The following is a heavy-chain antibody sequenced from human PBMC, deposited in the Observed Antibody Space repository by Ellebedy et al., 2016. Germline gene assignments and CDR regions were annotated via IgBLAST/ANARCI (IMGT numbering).Heavy chain of an antibody. D-gene: IGHD1-26*01. CDR2: MHPYSGDT. CDR3: TRGLFVGANWEDTY. J-gene: IGHJ4*02. Sequence: ASVKVSCXASGYTFSDYDINWVRQATGQGLEWMGRMHPYSGDTGYARKFQGRVTMTRNTSMTTAYMELGSLRSEDTAVYYCTRGLFVGANWEDTYWGQGTLVTVSS. V-gene: IGHV1-8*02. CDR1: GYTFSDYD.